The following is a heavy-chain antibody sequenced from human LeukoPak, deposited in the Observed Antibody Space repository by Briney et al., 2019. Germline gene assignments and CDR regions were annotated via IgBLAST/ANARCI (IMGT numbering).Heavy chain of an antibody. J-gene: IGHJ5*02. CDR3: AREYMGENKEGEKYYYRSGSKYFNWFDP. CDR1: GGSISCYH. D-gene: IGHD3-10*01. V-gene: IGHV4-4*07. Sequence: SETLSLTCSVYGGSISCYHWMWNPQPAGKGLEWIGRIYSSGNTYYNTSLKSRVNMSVDPSNNQFSLKLSPVTAADRAVFYCAREYMGENKEGEKYYYRSGSKYFNWFDPWGEGTLVTVSS. CDR2: IYSSGNT.